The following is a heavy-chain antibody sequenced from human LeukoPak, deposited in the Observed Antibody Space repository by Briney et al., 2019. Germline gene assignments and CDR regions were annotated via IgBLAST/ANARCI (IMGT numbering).Heavy chain of an antibody. CDR1: GFTFGSYA. J-gene: IGHJ3*02. D-gene: IGHD3-22*01. Sequence: GGSLRLSCAASGFTFGSYAMHWVRQAPGKGLEWVTIISYDGTNKYYADSVKGRFTISRDNSKNTLFLQMNSLRAEDTAVYYCARSNHYDSRSWGFDIWGQGTMVTVSS. CDR3: ARSNHYDSRSWGFDI. CDR2: ISYDGTNK. V-gene: IGHV3-30*04.